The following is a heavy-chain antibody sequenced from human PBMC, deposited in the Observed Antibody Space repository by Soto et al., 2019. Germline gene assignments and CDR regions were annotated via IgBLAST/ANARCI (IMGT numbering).Heavy chain of an antibody. CDR1: GFAFSVYA. Sequence: VQLVESGGGVVQPERSLRLSCAASGFAFSVYAMHWVRQAPGKGLEWVAVISYDGTSDYYVDSVKGRFTISRDNSKNTLYLQMNSLRPEDTAVYYCVSELGPRDFDYWGQGTLVTVSS. D-gene: IGHD1-26*01. V-gene: IGHV3-30-3*01. CDR2: ISYDGTSD. CDR3: VSELGPRDFDY. J-gene: IGHJ4*02.